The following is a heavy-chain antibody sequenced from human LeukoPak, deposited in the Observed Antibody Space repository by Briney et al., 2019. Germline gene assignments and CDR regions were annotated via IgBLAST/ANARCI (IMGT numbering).Heavy chain of an antibody. D-gene: IGHD3-22*01. V-gene: IGHV3-49*04. CDR3: TRVRADYYDSRGFLLDPDAFDI. CDR1: GFTFGDYA. Sequence: GGSLRLSCTASGFTFGDYAMSWVRQAPGKGLEWVGFIRSKAYGGTTEYAASVKGRFTISRDDSKSIAYLQMNSLKTEDTAVYYCTRVRADYYDSRGFLLDPDAFDIWGQGTMVTVSS. J-gene: IGHJ3*02. CDR2: IRSKAYGGTT.